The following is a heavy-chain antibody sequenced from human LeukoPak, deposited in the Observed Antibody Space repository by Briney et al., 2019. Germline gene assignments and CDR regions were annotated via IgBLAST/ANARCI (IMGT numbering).Heavy chain of an antibody. D-gene: IGHD6-19*01. Sequence: PGGSLRLSCAASGFTFSSYGMHWVRQAPGKGLEWVAVISYDGSNKYYADSVKGRFTISRDNSKNTLYLQMNSLRAEDTAVYYCAKDEHSGGWYYFDYWGQGTLVTVSS. CDR2: ISYDGSNK. CDR1: GFTFSSYG. V-gene: IGHV3-30*18. CDR3: AKDEHSGGWYYFDY. J-gene: IGHJ4*02.